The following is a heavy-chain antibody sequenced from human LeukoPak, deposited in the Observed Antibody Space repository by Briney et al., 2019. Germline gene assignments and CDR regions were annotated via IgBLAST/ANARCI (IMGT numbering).Heavy chain of an antibody. V-gene: IGHV3-21*04. Sequence: GGSLRLSCAASGFTFRNYNMNWVRQAPGKGLEWVSSISATSTTYIFYADSVKGRFTISRDNSKNTVYLQMNSLRAEDTAVYYCAKAQGAWAFDYWGQGTLATVSS. CDR2: ISATSTTYI. J-gene: IGHJ4*02. CDR1: GFTFRNYN. CDR3: AKAQGAWAFDY. D-gene: IGHD7-27*01.